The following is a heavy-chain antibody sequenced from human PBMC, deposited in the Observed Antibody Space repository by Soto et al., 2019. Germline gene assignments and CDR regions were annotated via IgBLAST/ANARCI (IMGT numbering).Heavy chain of an antibody. Sequence: QVQLVQSGAEVKKPGASVKVSCKASGYTFTSYGISWVRQAPGQGLEWMGWISAYNGNTNYAQKLQGRVTMTTDTPTSTAYMELRSLRSDDTAVYYCARDSSGSSLYYYGMDVWGQGTTVTVSS. D-gene: IGHD3-22*01. CDR1: GYTFTSYG. V-gene: IGHV1-18*04. CDR3: ARDSSGSSLYYYGMDV. J-gene: IGHJ6*02. CDR2: ISAYNGNT.